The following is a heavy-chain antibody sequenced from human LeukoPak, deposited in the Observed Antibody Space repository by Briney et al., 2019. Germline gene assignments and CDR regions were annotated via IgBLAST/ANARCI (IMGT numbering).Heavy chain of an antibody. J-gene: IGHJ1*01. D-gene: IGHD2-2*01. V-gene: IGHV3-33*01. CDR2: IWYDGSNK. Sequence: GRSLRLSCAASGFTFSSYGMHWVRRAPGKGLEWVAVIWYDGSNKYYADSVKGRFTISRDNSKNTLYLQMNSLRAEDTAVYYCARGYCSSTSCPMIEYFQHWGQGTLVTVSS. CDR3: ARGYCSSTSCPMIEYFQH. CDR1: GFTFSSYG.